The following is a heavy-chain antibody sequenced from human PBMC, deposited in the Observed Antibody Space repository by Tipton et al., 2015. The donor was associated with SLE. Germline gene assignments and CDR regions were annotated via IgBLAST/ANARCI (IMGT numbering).Heavy chain of an antibody. CDR1: GFTFSSYS. J-gene: IGHJ6*02. CDR3: ARGGAAAGADYYYGMDV. CDR2: ISSSSSYI. Sequence: SLRLSCAASGFTFSSYSMNWVRQAPGKGLEWVSSISSSSSYIYYADSVKGRFTISRDNAKNSLYLQMNSLRAEDTAVYYCARGGAAAGADYYYGMDVWGQGTTVTVSS. V-gene: IGHV3-21*01. D-gene: IGHD6-13*01.